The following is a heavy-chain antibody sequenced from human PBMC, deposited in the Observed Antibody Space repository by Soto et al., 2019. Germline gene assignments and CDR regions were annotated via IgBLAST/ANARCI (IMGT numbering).Heavy chain of an antibody. CDR3: ARAARSSGPLLDY. CDR1: GGSISSSNW. V-gene: IGHV4-4*02. Sequence: SETLSLTCAVSGGSISSSNWWSWVRQPPGKGLEWIGEIYHSGSTNYNPSLKSRVTISVDKSKNQFSLKLSSVTAADTAVYYCARAARSSGPLLDYWGQGTLVTVSS. D-gene: IGHD6-19*01. J-gene: IGHJ4*02. CDR2: IYHSGST.